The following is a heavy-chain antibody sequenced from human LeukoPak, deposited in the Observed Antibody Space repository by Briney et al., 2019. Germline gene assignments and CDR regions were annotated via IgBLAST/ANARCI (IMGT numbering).Heavy chain of an antibody. J-gene: IGHJ4*02. CDR3: AKDLSGGWSLDY. CDR2: ISHDGSDK. V-gene: IGHV3-30*18. Sequence: GGSLRLSCGASGFTFSTYGMHWVRQALGKGLEWVAVISHDGSDKHYADSVKGRFSISRDNSKNTLYLQTNSLRGEDTAVYYCAKDLSGGWSLDYWGQGTLVTVSS. CDR1: GFTFSTYG. D-gene: IGHD6-19*01.